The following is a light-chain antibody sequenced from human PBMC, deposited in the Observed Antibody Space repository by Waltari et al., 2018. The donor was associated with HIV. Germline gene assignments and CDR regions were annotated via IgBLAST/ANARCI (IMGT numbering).Light chain of an antibody. J-gene: IGLJ2*01. CDR1: SSNIGSNY. Sequence: QSVLTQPPSASGTPGQRVTISCSGSSSNIGSNYVYWYQQLPGTAPKLLIQRNNQRPSGVPYRFSGSKSGTSASLAISGLRSEDEADYYCAAWDDSLSGYVVFGGGTKLTVL. CDR3: AAWDDSLSGYVV. V-gene: IGLV1-47*01. CDR2: RNN.